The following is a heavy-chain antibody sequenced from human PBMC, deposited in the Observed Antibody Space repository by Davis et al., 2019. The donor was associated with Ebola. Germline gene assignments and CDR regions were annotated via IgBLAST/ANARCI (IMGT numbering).Heavy chain of an antibody. CDR1: GFTFSSHA. Sequence: PGGSLRLSCAASGFTFSSHAMSWVRQAPGKGLEWVSGIRGSGDTTYYADSVKGRFTISRDNSKNTLYLQMNSLRAEDTAVYYCAKFIAAAGKRFDPWGQGTLVTVSS. CDR3: AKFIAAAGKRFDP. J-gene: IGHJ5*02. CDR2: IRGSGDTT. V-gene: IGHV3-23*01. D-gene: IGHD6-13*01.